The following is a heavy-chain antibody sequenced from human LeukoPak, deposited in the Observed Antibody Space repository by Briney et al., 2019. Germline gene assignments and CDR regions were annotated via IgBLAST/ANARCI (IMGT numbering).Heavy chain of an antibody. CDR2: ISGSGGST. CDR3: AKTQDGGRYYYDSSGYTKGY. Sequence: GGSLRLSCAASGFTFSSYAMIWVRQAPGKGLEWVSAISGSGGSTYYADSVKGRFTISRDNSKNTLYLQMSSLRAEDTAVYYCAKTQDGGRYYYDSSGYTKGYWGQGTLVTVSS. CDR1: GFTFSSYA. J-gene: IGHJ4*02. D-gene: IGHD3-22*01. V-gene: IGHV3-23*01.